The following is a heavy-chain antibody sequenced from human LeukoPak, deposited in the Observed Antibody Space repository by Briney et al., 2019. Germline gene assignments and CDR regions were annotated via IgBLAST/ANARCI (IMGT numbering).Heavy chain of an antibody. D-gene: IGHD2-2*01. V-gene: IGHV4-34*01. CDR3: ARQVPAVANSFWFDP. Sequence: PPETLSLTCAVYGGSFSGYYWSWIRQPPGKGLEWIGEINHSGSTNYNPSLKSRVTISVDTSKNQFSLKLSSVTAADTAVYYCARQVPAVANSFWFDPWGQGTLVTVSS. J-gene: IGHJ5*02. CDR2: INHSGST. CDR1: GGSFSGYY.